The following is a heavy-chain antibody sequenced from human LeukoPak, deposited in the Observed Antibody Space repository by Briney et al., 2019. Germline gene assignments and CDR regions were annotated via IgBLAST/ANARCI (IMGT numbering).Heavy chain of an antibody. J-gene: IGHJ2*01. V-gene: IGHV4-59*08. CDR2: IYYSGST. D-gene: IGHD6-13*01. CDR1: GGSISSYY. CDR3: TAASGSYWYFDL. Sequence: SETLSLTCTVSGGSISSYYWSWIRQPPGKGLEWIGFIYYSGSTNYDPSLKSRLTISVDTSKSQFSLRLSSVTAADTAVYYCTAASGSYWYFDLWGRGTLVTVSS.